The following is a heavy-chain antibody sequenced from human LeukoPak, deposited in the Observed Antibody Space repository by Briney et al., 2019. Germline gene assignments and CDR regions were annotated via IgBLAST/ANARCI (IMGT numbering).Heavy chain of an antibody. CDR3: ARGRVATLRYYGMDV. CDR1: GGSFSGYY. Sequence: SSETLSLTCAVYGGSFSGYYWSWLRQPPGKGQEWIGEINHSGSTNYNPSLKSRVTISVDTSKNQFSLKLSSVTAADTAVYYCARGRVATLRYYGMDVWGQGTTVTVSS. J-gene: IGHJ6*02. V-gene: IGHV4-34*01. CDR2: INHSGST. D-gene: IGHD5-24*01.